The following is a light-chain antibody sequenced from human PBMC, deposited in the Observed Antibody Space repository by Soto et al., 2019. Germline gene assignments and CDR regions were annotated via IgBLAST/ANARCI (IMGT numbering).Light chain of an antibody. V-gene: IGKV1-9*01. CDR2: AAS. CDR3: QQFKNYPIT. Sequence: IQLTQSPSSLSASVGDRVTFTCRASEDISSYLVWYQQKPGAVPKLLIYAASALHSGVPSRFSGSGSGTDFTLTISSLHPEDFAVYFCQQFKNYPITFGQGTRLQIK. J-gene: IGKJ5*01. CDR1: EDISSY.